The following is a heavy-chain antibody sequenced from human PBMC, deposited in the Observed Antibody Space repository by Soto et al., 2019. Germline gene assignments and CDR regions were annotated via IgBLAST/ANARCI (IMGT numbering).Heavy chain of an antibody. CDR1: GGSISSGGYY. J-gene: IGHJ5*02. D-gene: IGHD6-13*01. V-gene: IGHV4-31*03. CDR3: ARDLGDIAAAGTSHWFDP. Sequence: SETLSLTCTVSGGSISSGGYYWSWIRQHPGKGLEWIGYIYYSGSTYYNPALKSRVTISVDTSKNQFSLKLSSVTAADTAVYYCARDLGDIAAAGTSHWFDPWGHGTLVTVSS. CDR2: IYYSGST.